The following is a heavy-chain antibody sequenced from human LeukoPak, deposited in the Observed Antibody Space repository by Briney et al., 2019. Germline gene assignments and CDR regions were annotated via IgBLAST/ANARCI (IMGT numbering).Heavy chain of an antibody. Sequence: SETLSLTCAVSGYSISSGYYWGWIRQPPGKGLEWIGSIYHSGSTYYNPSLKSRVTISVDTSKNQFSLKLSSVTAADTAVYYCARLREGGSYFDYWGQGTLVTVSS. D-gene: IGHD1-26*01. CDR3: ARLREGGSYFDY. CDR2: IYHSGST. CDR1: GYSISSGYY. V-gene: IGHV4-38-2*01. J-gene: IGHJ4*02.